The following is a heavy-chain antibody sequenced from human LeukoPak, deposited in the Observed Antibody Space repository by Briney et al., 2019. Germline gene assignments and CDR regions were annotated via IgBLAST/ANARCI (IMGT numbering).Heavy chain of an antibody. V-gene: IGHV3-9*01. CDR3: AKDLVYFDSSGAFDY. D-gene: IGHD3-22*01. J-gene: IGHJ4*02. Sequence: PGRSLRLSCVASGFIFDDHAMHWVRQAPGKGLEWISTITWNSGIIDYADSVRGRFSISRDNAKNSLYLQMNSLSAEDTAIYHCAKDLVYFDSSGAFDYWGQGTLVTVSS. CDR2: ITWNSGII. CDR1: GFIFDDHA.